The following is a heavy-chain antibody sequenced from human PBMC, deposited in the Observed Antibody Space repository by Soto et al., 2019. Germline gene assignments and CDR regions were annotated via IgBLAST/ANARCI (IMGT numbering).Heavy chain of an antibody. D-gene: IGHD5-18*01. CDR1: GFTCSSYA. J-gene: IGHJ4*02. CDR2: ISGSDGRT. Sequence: PGGSLRLSCAASGFTCSSYAMSWVCQAPGKGLEWVSTISGSDGRTYSTDSVKGRFTISRDNSGNTACLQMNSLGVEDTAVYYCAKGVSQYTPLALFDYWGRGTLVTVSS. CDR3: AKGVSQYTPLALFDY. V-gene: IGHV3-23*01.